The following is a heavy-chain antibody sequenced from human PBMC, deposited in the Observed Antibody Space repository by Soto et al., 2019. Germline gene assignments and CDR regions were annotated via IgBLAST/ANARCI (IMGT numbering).Heavy chain of an antibody. V-gene: IGHV3-23*01. D-gene: IGHD3-22*01. J-gene: IGHJ4*02. CDR3: AKARYYDSTGYLYYFDY. CDR2: ITGSGDYT. CDR1: GFTFSNYA. Sequence: EVQLLESGGGLVQPGGSLRLSCAASGFTFSNYAMSWVRQAPGKGLEWVSSITGSGDYTYYVDSVKGRFTISRDNSKNTLYLQMNSLRAEDTAVYYCAKARYYDSTGYLYYFDYWGQGTLVTVSS.